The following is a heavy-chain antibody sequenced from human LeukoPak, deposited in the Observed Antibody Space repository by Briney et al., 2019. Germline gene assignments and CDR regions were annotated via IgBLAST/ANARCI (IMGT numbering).Heavy chain of an antibody. D-gene: IGHD5-18*01. J-gene: IGHJ4*02. CDR2: IYTSGST. CDR1: GSSISSYY. V-gene: IGHV4-4*07. CDR3: ARIDSVDTAMVPEYYFDY. Sequence: SETLSLTCTVSGSSISSYYWSWIRQPAGKGLEWIGRIYTSGSTNYNPSLKSRVTVSVDTSKNQFSLKLSSVTAADTAVYYCARIDSVDTAMVPEYYFDYWGQGTLVTVSS.